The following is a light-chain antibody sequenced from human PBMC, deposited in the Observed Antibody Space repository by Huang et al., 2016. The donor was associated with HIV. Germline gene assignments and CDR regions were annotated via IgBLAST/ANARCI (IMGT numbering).Light chain of an antibody. CDR3: QQYDNLPLT. Sequence: DIQMTQSPSSLSQSVGDRVTITCQASQDISNYLNWYQQKSGKAPKLLIYDASHFESGVPARFSGGGSGTDFTFTISSLRPEDVATYYCQQYDNLPLTFGGGTTVEIK. V-gene: IGKV1-33*01. CDR2: DAS. CDR1: QDISNY. J-gene: IGKJ4*01.